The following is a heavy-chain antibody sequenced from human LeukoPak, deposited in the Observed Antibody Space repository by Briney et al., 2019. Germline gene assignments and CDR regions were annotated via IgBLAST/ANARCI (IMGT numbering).Heavy chain of an antibody. Sequence: GGSLRLSCAASGFTFGDYAMSWVRQAPGKGLQWVGFIRSKTYGGTTEYAASVKGRFTISRDDSKSIAYLQMNGLKTEDTAVYYCGSGSYSTDWGQGTLVTVSS. J-gene: IGHJ4*02. CDR1: GFTFGDYA. D-gene: IGHD3-10*01. CDR3: GSGSYSTD. CDR2: IRSKTYGGTT. V-gene: IGHV3-49*04.